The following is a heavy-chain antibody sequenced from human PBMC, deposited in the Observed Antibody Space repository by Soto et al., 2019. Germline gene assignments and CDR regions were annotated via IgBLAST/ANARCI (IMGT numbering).Heavy chain of an antibody. V-gene: IGHV6-1*01. CDR2: TYYRSKWYN. CDR3: ARAKEYTSSSGMDV. D-gene: IGHD6-6*01. Sequence: PSQTLSLTCAISGDSVSSNSVVWNWIRQSSSRGLEWLGRTYYRSKWYNDYEAFVKSRITINPDTSKNQFSLQLTSLTPEDTAVYYCARAKEYTSSSGMDVWGQGTTVTVSS. J-gene: IGHJ6*02. CDR1: GDSVSSNSVV.